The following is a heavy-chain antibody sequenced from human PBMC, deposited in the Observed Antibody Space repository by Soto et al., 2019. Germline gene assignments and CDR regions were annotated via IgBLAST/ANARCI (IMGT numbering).Heavy chain of an antibody. V-gene: IGHV4-4*02. CDR3: ARQLGYFGSGTPSYMDV. D-gene: IGHD3-10*01. Sequence: SETLSLTCAVSSGSISSSNWWSWVRQPPGKGLEWIGEIYHSGSTNYNSSLKSRVTISVDTSRNQFSLRLSSVTAADTAIYYCARQLGYFGSGTPSYMDVWDKGTTVTVSS. J-gene: IGHJ6*03. CDR1: SGSISSSNW. CDR2: IYHSGST.